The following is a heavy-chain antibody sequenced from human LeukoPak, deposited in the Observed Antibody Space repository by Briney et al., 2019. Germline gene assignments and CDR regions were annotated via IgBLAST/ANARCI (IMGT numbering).Heavy chain of an antibody. V-gene: IGHV4-59*01. J-gene: IGHJ4*02. CDR2: IYYSGRT. D-gene: IGHD3-16*01. Sequence: PSETLSLTCTLSGGSISSYYWSWIRQPPGKGLEWIGYIYYSGRTNYNPSLKSRVTISVDTSKNQFSLKLSSVTAADTAVYYCARVTLFWGGYFDYWGQGTLVTVSS. CDR1: GGSISSYY. CDR3: ARVTLFWGGYFDY.